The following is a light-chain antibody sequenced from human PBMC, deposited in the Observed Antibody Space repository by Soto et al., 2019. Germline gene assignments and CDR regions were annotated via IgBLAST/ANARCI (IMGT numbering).Light chain of an antibody. J-gene: IGKJ1*01. V-gene: IGKV1-39*01. CDR1: QSISSY. CDR3: QQTYSTPWT. Sequence: DIKMTQSPSSLSASVGDRVTITCRASQSISSYLNWYQQKPGKVPKLLIYAASSLQNGVPSWFSGSGSGTDFTLTISSLQPEDFATYYCQQTYSTPWTFGQGTKVEIK. CDR2: AAS.